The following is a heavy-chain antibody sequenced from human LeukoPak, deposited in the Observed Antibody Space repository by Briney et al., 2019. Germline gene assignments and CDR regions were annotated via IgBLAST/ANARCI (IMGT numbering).Heavy chain of an antibody. CDR1: GGSISSSSYY. D-gene: IGHD3-16*01. V-gene: IGHV4-39*06. CDR3: ARGGHWGHGRAFDI. CDR2: IYSGST. J-gene: IGHJ3*02. Sequence: SETLSLTCTVSGGSISSSSYYWGWIRQPPGKGQEWIGSIYSGSTYYNPSLKSRVIISVDTSKNQFTLKLSSVTAADTAVYYCARGGHWGHGRAFDIWGQGTMVTVSS.